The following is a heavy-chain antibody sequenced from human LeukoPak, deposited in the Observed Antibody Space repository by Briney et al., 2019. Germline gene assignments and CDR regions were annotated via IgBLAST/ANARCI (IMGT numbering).Heavy chain of an antibody. D-gene: IGHD4-17*01. V-gene: IGHV3-23*01. CDR1: GFTFSTYP. J-gene: IGHJ6*02. CDR3: AKVVSVTTSYYYSLDV. CDR2: ISADGGGK. Sequence: PGGSLRLSCAASGFTFSTYPITWVRQAPGKGLEYVSAISADGGGKYYGDSVKGRFTVSRDNSKNAVYLQMNSLRVEDTAVYYCAKVVSVTTSYYYSLDVWGQGTTVTVSS.